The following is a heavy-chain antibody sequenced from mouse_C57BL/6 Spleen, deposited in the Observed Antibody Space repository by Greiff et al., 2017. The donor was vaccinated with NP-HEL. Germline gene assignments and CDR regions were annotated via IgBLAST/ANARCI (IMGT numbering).Heavy chain of an antibody. CDR3: AAYDYDVS. V-gene: IGHV1-82*01. CDR1: GYAFSSSW. J-gene: IGHJ2*01. CDR2: IYPGDGDT. Sequence: QVQLKESGPELVKPGASVKISCKASGYAFSSSWMNWVKQRPGKGLEWIGRIYPGDGDTNYNGKFKGKATLTADKSSSTAYMQLSSLTSEDSAVYFCAAYDYDVSWGQGTTLTVSS. D-gene: IGHD2-4*01.